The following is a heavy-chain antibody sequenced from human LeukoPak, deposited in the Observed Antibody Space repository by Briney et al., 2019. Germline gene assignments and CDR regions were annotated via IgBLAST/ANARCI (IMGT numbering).Heavy chain of an antibody. J-gene: IGHJ4*02. CDR2: INHSGST. V-gene: IGHV4-34*01. CDR1: GGSFSGYY. Sequence: SETLSLTCAVYGGSFSGYYWSWIRQPPGKGLEWIGEINHSGSTNYNPSLKSRVTVSVDTSKNQFSLKLGSVTGSDPAVYYCARGLRSSAEYGDYNAYFDYWGQGTLVTVSS. CDR3: ARGLRSSAEYGDYNAYFDY. D-gene: IGHD4-17*01.